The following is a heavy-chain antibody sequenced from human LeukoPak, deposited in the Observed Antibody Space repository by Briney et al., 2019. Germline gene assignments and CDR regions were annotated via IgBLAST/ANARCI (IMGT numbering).Heavy chain of an antibody. Sequence: PGGSLRLSCAASGFAFRNYWMSWVRQAPGKGLEWVAIIKEDGSQKYYVESVKGRFTVSRDNAKNSLYLQMNSLRAEDTGVYYCARVGHSGYDLGYRGQGALVTVSS. CDR1: GFAFRNYW. CDR3: ARVGHSGYDLGY. D-gene: IGHD5-12*01. CDR2: IKEDGSQK. J-gene: IGHJ4*02. V-gene: IGHV3-7*05.